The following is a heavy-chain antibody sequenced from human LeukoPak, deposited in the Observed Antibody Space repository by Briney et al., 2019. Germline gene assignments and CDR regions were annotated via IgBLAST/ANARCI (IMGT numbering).Heavy chain of an antibody. CDR1: GFIFSDSP. V-gene: IGHV3-73*01. CDR2: VKGKDDSYAT. J-gene: IGHJ4*02. D-gene: IGHD3/OR15-3a*01. Sequence: GGSLKLSCAASGFIFSDSPIHWVRQASGKGLEWVGRVKGKDDSYATGYAASVKGRFSISRDDSKNTAYLEMNSLKIEGTAVYFCTRQPKRTGTVDYWGQGTLVTVSS. CDR3: TRQPKRTGTVDY.